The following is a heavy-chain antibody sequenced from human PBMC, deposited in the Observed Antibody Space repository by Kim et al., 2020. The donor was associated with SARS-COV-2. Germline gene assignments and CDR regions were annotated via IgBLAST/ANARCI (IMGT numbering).Heavy chain of an antibody. J-gene: IGHJ6*02. D-gene: IGHD5-12*01. CDR1: GYTFTSYA. CDR3: ARGPQPSHSGYESGRPYYYYGMDV. V-gene: IGHV1-3*01. Sequence: ASVKVSCKASGYTFTSYAMHWVRQAPGQRLEWMGWINAGNGNTKYSQKFQGRVTITRDTSASTAYMELSSLRSEDTAVYYCARGPQPSHSGYESGRPYYYYGMDVWGQGTTVTVSS. CDR2: INAGNGNT.